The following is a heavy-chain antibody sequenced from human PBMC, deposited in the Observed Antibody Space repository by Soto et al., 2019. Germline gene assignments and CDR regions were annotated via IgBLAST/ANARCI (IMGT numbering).Heavy chain of an antibody. CDR3: ARQIYDSDTGPNFQYYFDS. Sequence: PGESLKISCRGSGYTFTNNWISWVRQMPGKGLEWMGRIDPRDSYTNYSPSFQGHVTISVDKSDNTSYLQWSSLKASDTAMYYCARQIYDSDTGPNFQYYFDSWGQGTPVTVSS. V-gene: IGHV5-10-1*01. D-gene: IGHD3-22*01. CDR2: IDPRDSYT. J-gene: IGHJ4*02. CDR1: GYTFTNNW.